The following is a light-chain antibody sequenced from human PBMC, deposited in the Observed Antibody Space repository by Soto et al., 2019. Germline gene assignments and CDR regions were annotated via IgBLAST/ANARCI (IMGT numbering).Light chain of an antibody. Sequence: SPGKTITISCTGTSSDVGGYNYVSWYQHHPGKAPKLIIYDVSNRPSGVSNRFSGSKSGNAASLTISGLQPEDEADYYCSSYTTSNTRQIVFGTGTKVTVL. V-gene: IGLV2-14*03. J-gene: IGLJ1*01. CDR2: DVS. CDR1: SSDVGGYNY. CDR3: SSYTTSNTRQIV.